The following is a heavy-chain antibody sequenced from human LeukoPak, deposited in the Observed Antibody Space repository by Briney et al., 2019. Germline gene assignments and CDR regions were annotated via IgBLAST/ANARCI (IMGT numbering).Heavy chain of an antibody. Sequence: ASVKVSCKASGYTFTGYHMHWVRQAPGQGLEWMGIINPSGGSTSYAQKFQGRVTMTRDTSTSTVYMELSSLRSEDTAVYYCARPQYYYDSSAPPGDYWGQGTLVTVSS. CDR3: ARPQYYYDSSAPPGDY. CDR2: INPSGGST. CDR1: GYTFTGYH. V-gene: IGHV1-46*01. J-gene: IGHJ4*02. D-gene: IGHD3-22*01.